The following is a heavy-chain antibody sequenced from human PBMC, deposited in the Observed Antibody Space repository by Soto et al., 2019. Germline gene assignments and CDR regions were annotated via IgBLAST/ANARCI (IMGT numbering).Heavy chain of an antibody. Sequence: PSETLSLTCTVSGGSVSSGSYYWSWIRQPPGKGLEWIGYIYYSGSTNYNPSLKSRVTISVDTSKNQFSLKLSSVTAADTAVYYCARGYCSGGSCYSLYYYYGMDVWGQGTTVTVSS. D-gene: IGHD2-15*01. CDR1: GGSVSSGSYY. V-gene: IGHV4-61*01. CDR3: ARGYCSGGSCYSLYYYYGMDV. CDR2: IYYSGST. J-gene: IGHJ6*02.